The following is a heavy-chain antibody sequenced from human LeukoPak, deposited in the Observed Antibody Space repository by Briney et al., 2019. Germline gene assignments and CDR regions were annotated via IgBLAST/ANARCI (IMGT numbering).Heavy chain of an antibody. J-gene: IGHJ3*02. V-gene: IGHV3-7*01. Sequence: PSGGSLRLSCAASGFRFGSDWMSWARQAPGKGLEWVANINPDGSEKYYVDSVKGRFTISRDNGKNSLYLQLNSLRAEDTAVYYCARYYDPPVGDAFDIWGQGTMVTVSS. D-gene: IGHD3-16*01. CDR3: ARYYDPPVGDAFDI. CDR1: GFRFGSDW. CDR2: INPDGSEK.